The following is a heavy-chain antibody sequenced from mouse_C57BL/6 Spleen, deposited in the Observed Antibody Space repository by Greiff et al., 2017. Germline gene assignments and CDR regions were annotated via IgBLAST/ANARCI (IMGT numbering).Heavy chain of an antibody. Sequence: EVKLQESGPELVKPGASVKISCKASGYSFTDYNMNWVKQSNGKSLEWIGVINPNYGTTSYNQKFKGKATLTVDQSSSTAYMQLNSLTSEDSAVYYCARSDDYDSSWIAYWGQGTLVTVSA. V-gene: IGHV1-39*01. J-gene: IGHJ3*01. CDR1: GYSFTDYN. CDR3: ARSDDYDSSWIAY. CDR2: INPNYGTT. D-gene: IGHD2-4*01.